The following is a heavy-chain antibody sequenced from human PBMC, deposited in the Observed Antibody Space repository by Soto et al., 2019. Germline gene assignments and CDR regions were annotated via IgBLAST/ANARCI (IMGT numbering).Heavy chain of an antibody. CDR1: GGSFSGYY. D-gene: IGHD3-16*02. V-gene: IGHV4-34*01. Sequence: SETLSLTCAVYGGSFSGYYWSWIRQPPGKGLEWIGEINHSGSTNYNPSLKSRVTISVDTSKNQFSLKLSSVTAADTAVYYCARLRGSIENPDYYYYGMDVWGQGTTVTVSS. CDR3: ARLRGSIENPDYYYYGMDV. J-gene: IGHJ6*02. CDR2: INHSGST.